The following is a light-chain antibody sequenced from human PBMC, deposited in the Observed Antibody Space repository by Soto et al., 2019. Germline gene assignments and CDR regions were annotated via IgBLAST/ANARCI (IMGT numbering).Light chain of an antibody. J-gene: IGLJ3*02. Sequence: SALTQPASVSGSPGQSITISCTGTSSDVGGYNYVSWYQQHPGKAPKLMIYEVSNRPSGVSNRFSGSKSGNTASLTISGLQAEDEADYYCSSYTRSSTGVFGGGTKVTVL. CDR2: EVS. V-gene: IGLV2-14*01. CDR1: SSDVGGYNY. CDR3: SSYTRSSTGV.